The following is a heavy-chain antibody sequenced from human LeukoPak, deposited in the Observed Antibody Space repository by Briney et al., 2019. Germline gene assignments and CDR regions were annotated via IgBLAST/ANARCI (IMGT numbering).Heavy chain of an antibody. CDR1: GFTFSSYA. Sequence: GGSLRLSCAASGFTFSSYAMSWVRQAPGKGLEWVSAISGSGGSTYYADSVKGRFTISRDNPKNTLYLQMNSLRAEDTAVYYCAKTNWGSDYFDYWGQGTLVTVSS. V-gene: IGHV3-23*01. CDR3: AKTNWGSDYFDY. J-gene: IGHJ4*02. CDR2: ISGSGGST. D-gene: IGHD7-27*01.